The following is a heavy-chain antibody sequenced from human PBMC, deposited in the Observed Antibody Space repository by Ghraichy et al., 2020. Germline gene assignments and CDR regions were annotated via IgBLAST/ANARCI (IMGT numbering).Heavy chain of an antibody. CDR1: GYTLTELS. V-gene: IGHV1-24*01. Sequence: ASVKVSCKVSGYTLTELSMHWVRQAPGKGLEWMGGFDPEDGETIYAQKFQGRVTMTEDTSTDTAYMELSSLRSEDPAGYYCAPDRYSSGWFNWFDPWGQGTLVTVSS. CDR3: APDRYSSGWFNWFDP. CDR2: FDPEDGET. D-gene: IGHD6-19*01. J-gene: IGHJ5*02.